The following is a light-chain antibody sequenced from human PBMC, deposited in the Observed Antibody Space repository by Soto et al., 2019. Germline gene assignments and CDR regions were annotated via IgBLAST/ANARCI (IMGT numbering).Light chain of an antibody. V-gene: IGKV3D-11*02. J-gene: IGKJ1*01. CDR2: AAS. CDR1: QSISTY. CDR3: QQNYNLQGT. Sequence: EIVLTQYPDTLSLSPGDRATLSCSASQSISTYVNWFQQKPGQPPRLLIYAASTRVTGIPARISGSGSGTDFSLTISSLEPEDSAVYYCQQNYNLQGTFGPGTKVDIK.